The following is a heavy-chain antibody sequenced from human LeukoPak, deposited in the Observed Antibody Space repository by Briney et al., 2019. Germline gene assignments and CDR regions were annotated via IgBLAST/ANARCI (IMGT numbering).Heavy chain of an antibody. V-gene: IGHV4-34*01. CDR3: ARKGVYLND. J-gene: IGHJ4*02. CDR1: GGSFSGYY. Sequence: PSETLSLTCAVYGGSFSGYYWSWIRQLPGKGLEWIGEINHSGSTNYNPSLKSRVTISVDTSKNQFSLKLSSVTAADTAVYYCARKGVYLNDWGQGTLVTVSS. CDR2: INHSGST. D-gene: IGHD2-8*01.